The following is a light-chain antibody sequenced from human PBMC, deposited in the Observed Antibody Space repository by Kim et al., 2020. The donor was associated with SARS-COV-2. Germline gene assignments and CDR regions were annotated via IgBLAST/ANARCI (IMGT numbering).Light chain of an antibody. CDR1: SCNIGIYV. V-gene: IGLV1-44*01. CDR3: ATSDEGLTGCV. CDR2: DSI. Sequence: QSVLTQPPSASGTPGQRVTISCSGSSCNIGIYVVIWYHQLPATAAKLLIIDSIQRPSWVPDGFSCATSGTSASLVTGGVLSEDEADDFCATSDEGLTGCVLGAGTKFTVL. J-gene: IGLJ1*01.